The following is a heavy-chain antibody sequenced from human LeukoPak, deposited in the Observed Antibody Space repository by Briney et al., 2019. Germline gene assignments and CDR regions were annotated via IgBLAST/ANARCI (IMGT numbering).Heavy chain of an antibody. CDR1: GFTFSSYA. Sequence: GGSLRLSCAASGFTFSSYAMHWVRQAPGKGLEGVAVISYDGSNKYYADSVKGRFTISRDNSKNTLYLQMNSLRAEDTAVYYCARCHHCSGPFYYYYGMDVWGQGTTVTVSS. V-gene: IGHV3-30-3*01. D-gene: IGHD2-15*01. CDR2: ISYDGSNK. J-gene: IGHJ6*02. CDR3: ARCHHCSGPFYYYYGMDV.